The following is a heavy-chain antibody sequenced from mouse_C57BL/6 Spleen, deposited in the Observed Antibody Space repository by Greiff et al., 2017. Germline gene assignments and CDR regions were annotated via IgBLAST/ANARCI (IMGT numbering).Heavy chain of an antibody. CDR2: INPSSGYT. CDR3: ARLITTVVAAQDYAMDY. CDR1: GYTFTSYW. V-gene: IGHV1-7*01. J-gene: IGHJ4*01. D-gene: IGHD1-1*01. Sequence: QLQLKESGAELAKPGASVKLSCKASGYTFTSYWMHWVKQRPGQGLEWIGYINPSSGYTKYNQKFKDKATLTADKSSSTAYMQLSSLTYEDSAVYYCARLITTVVAAQDYAMDYWGQGTSVTVSS.